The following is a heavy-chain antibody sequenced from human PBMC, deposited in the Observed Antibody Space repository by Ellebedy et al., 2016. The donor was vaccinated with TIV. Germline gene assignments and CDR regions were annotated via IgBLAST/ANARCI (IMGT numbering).Heavy chain of an antibody. CDR2: ISGSGGST. J-gene: IGHJ6*02. CDR3: AKGEVVPAAIHPYYYGMDV. D-gene: IGHD2-2*01. Sequence: GESLKISXAASGFTFSSYAMSWVRQAPGKGLEWVSAISGSGGSTYYADSVKGRFTISRDNSKNTLYLQMNSLRAEDTAVYYCAKGEVVPAAIHPYYYGMDVWGQGTTVTVSS. CDR1: GFTFSSYA. V-gene: IGHV3-23*01.